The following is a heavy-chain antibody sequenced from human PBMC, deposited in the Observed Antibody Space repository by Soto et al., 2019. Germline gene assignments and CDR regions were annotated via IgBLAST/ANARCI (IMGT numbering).Heavy chain of an antibody. CDR3: ARDGMVTDCSGGSCYYYGMDV. Sequence: ASVKVSCKASGGTFSSYAISWVRQAPGQGLEWMGGIIPIFGTANYAQKFQGRVTITADESTSTAYMELRSLRSDDTAVYYCARDGMVTDCSGGSCYYYGMDVWGQGTTVTVSS. V-gene: IGHV1-69*13. CDR1: GGTFSSYA. CDR2: IIPIFGTA. J-gene: IGHJ6*02. D-gene: IGHD2-15*01.